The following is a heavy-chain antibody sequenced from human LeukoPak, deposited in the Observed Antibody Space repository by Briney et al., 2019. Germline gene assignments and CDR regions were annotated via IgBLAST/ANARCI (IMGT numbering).Heavy chain of an antibody. CDR1: GYTFTSYG. CDR2: ISAYNGNT. V-gene: IGHV1-18*01. D-gene: IGHD6-19*01. Sequence: GASVKVSCKASGYTFTSYGISWVRQAPRQGLEWMGWISAYNGNTNYAQKLQGRVTMTTDTSTSTAYMELRSLRSDDTAVYYCARHSSGWYSRPSDYWGQGTLVTVSS. J-gene: IGHJ4*02. CDR3: ARHSSGWYSRPSDY.